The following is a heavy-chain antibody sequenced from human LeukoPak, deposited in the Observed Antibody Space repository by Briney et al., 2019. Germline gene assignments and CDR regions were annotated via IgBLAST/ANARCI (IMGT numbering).Heavy chain of an antibody. V-gene: IGHV1-2*02. D-gene: IGHD3-22*01. CDR3: ARAYDSSGYWVTWYY. Sequence: GASVKVSCKASGYTFTGYYIHWVRQAPGQGLEWMGWINPNNGGTNYAQNFQGRVTMTRDTSITTAYMELSRLRSDDTAVYYCARAYDSSGYWVTWYYWGQGTLVTVSS. J-gene: IGHJ4*02. CDR1: GYTFTGYY. CDR2: INPNNGGT.